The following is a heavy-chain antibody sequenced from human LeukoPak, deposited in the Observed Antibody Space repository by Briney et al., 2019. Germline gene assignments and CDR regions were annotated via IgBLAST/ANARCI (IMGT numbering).Heavy chain of an antibody. D-gene: IGHD2-15*01. V-gene: IGHV1-69*06. Sequence: SVKVSCKASGGTFSSYAISWVRQAPGQGLEWMGGIIPIFGTANYAQKFQGRVTITADKSTSTAYMELSSLRSEDTAVYYCARGREWWLPDCYWGQGTLVTVSS. CDR2: IIPIFGTA. J-gene: IGHJ4*02. CDR3: ARGREWWLPDCY. CDR1: GGTFSSYA.